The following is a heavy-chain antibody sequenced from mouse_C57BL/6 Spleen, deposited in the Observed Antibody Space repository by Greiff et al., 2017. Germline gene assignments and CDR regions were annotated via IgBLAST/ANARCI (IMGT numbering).Heavy chain of an antibody. V-gene: IGHV1-15*01. CDR2: IDPETGGT. Sequence: VQLQQSGAELVRPGASVTLSCKASGYTFTDYEMHWVKQTPVHGLEWIGAIDPETGGTAYNQKFKGKAILTADKSSSTAYMELRSLTSEDSAVYYCTHKRQLRRRASMDYWGQGTSVTVSS. CDR3: THKRQLRRRASMDY. CDR1: GYTFTDYE. J-gene: IGHJ4*01. D-gene: IGHD3-2*02.